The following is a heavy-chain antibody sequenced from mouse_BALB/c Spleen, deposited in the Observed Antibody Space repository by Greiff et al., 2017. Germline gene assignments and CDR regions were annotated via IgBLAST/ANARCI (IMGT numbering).Heavy chain of an antibody. Sequence: EVQRVESGGGLVKPGGSLKLSCAASGFTFSSYAMSWVRQSPEKRLEWVAEISSGGSYTYYPDTVTGRFTISRDNAKNTLYLEMSSLRSEDTAMYYCARANYYGSRYYFDNWGQGTTLTVAS. CDR3: ARANYYGSRYYFDN. D-gene: IGHD1-1*01. CDR1: GFTFSSYA. J-gene: IGHJ2*01. CDR2: ISSGGSYT. V-gene: IGHV5-9-4*01.